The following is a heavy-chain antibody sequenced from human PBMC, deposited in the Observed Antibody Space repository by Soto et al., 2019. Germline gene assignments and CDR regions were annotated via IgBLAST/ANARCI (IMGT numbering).Heavy chain of an antibody. D-gene: IGHD1-1*01. J-gene: IGHJ5*01. CDR3: ATDSGTSDS. V-gene: IGHV3-7*01. Sequence: EVQLVESGGDLVQPGGSLRLSCAASGFTFSTYWMSWVRQAPGKGLEWVANIKQDGSERYYVDSVKGRFTISRDNAKNSLYLQMNSLRAEDTAVYYCATDSGTSDSWGQGTLVTVSS. CDR2: IKQDGSER. CDR1: GFTFSTYW.